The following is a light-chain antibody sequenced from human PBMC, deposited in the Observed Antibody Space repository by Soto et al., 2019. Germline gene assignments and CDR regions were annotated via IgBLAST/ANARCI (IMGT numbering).Light chain of an antibody. J-gene: IGKJ4*01. V-gene: IGKV3D-15*01. CDR2: YIF. CDR3: KQYNSRRT. CDR1: QNVGSD. Sequence: EIVLTQSRSTLSASQGERVTXSCRASQNVGSDLAGYHHKPFHPPIIVIYYIFSNASSVPTRIDGSGYGTEFTLSVTRLQTDDFATDYCKQYNSRRTFGGGA.